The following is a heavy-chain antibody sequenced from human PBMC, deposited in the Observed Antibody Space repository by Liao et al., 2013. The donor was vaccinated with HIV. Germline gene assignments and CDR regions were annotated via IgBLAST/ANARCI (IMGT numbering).Heavy chain of an antibody. Sequence: QVQLQQWGAGLLKPSETLSLTCAVYGGSLSGYQWTWIRQSPGKGLEWIGEITDSGGGKYNPALKSRVTMSVDTSKKQFALKVRSATAADTAVYYCARARVVPAAIWFDPWGQGTLVTVSS. J-gene: IGHJ5*02. CDR2: ITDSGGG. CDR1: GGSLSGYQ. CDR3: ARARVVPAAIWFDP. D-gene: IGHD2-2*01. V-gene: IGHV4-34*01.